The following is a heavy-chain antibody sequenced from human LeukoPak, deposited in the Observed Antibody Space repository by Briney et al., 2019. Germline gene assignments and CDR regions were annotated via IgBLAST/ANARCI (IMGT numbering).Heavy chain of an antibody. J-gene: IGHJ4*02. CDR1: GLTFSSHD. CDR3: ARARLTDGGSDY. Sequence: GGSLRLSCAASGLTFSSHDMYWDRPAPGEGLEWVSSTASSTKTYYADSVRGRFTISRDSAKNSLSLQMNSLRAEDTAVYYCARARLTDGGSDYWGQGTLVTVSS. D-gene: IGHD2-15*01. V-gene: IGHV3-21*06. CDR2: TASSTKT.